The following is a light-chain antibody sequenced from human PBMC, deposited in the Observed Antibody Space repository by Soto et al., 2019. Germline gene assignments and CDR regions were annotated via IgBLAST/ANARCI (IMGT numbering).Light chain of an antibody. Sequence: EMVWTQSPATLSLSPGDRDTLSGRASQSVSSYLAWYQQKHGQAPRIIIYDASNRATGIPARFSGSGYGTDFNLTISSLETEDFAVYYCQQRSNWPITFGPGTKVDIK. V-gene: IGKV3-11*01. CDR3: QQRSNWPIT. J-gene: IGKJ3*01. CDR2: DAS. CDR1: QSVSSY.